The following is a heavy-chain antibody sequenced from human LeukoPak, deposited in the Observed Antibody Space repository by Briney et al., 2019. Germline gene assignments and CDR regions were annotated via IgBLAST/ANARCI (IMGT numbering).Heavy chain of an antibody. CDR1: GFTFSSYA. V-gene: IGHV3-23*01. Sequence: GGSLRLSCAASGFTFSSYATSWVRQAPGKGLEWVSAISGSGGSTYYADSVKGRFTISRDNSRDTLYLQMNSLRAEDTAVYYCAKGYYDYVWGSYYFDYWGQGTLVTVSS. D-gene: IGHD3-16*01. J-gene: IGHJ4*02. CDR3: AKGYYDYVWGSYYFDY. CDR2: ISGSGGST.